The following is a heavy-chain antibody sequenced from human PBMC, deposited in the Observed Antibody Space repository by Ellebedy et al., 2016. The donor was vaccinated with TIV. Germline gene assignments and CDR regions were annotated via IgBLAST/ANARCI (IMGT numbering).Heavy chain of an antibody. V-gene: IGHV4-61*01. CDR3: AREQDYGSGRPFDY. D-gene: IGHD3-10*01. Sequence: MPSETLSLTCTVSGGSVSSGSYYWSWIRQPPGKGLEWIGYIYYSGSTNYNPSLKSRVTISVDTSKNQFSLKLSSVTAADTAVYYCAREQDYGSGRPFDYWGQGTLVTVSS. J-gene: IGHJ4*02. CDR1: GGSVSSGSYY. CDR2: IYYSGST.